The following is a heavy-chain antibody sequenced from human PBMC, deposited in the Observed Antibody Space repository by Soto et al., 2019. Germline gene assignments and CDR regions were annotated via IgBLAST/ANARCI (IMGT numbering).Heavy chain of an antibody. CDR2: IYYSGST. J-gene: IGHJ3*02. D-gene: IGHD3-22*01. Sequence: SETLSLTCTVSGGSISSGDYYWSWIRQPPGKGLEWIGYIYYSGSTYYNPSLKSRVTISVDTSKNQFSLKLSSVTAADTAVYYCASSYYYDSSGYLDAFDIWGQGTKVTVSS. V-gene: IGHV4-30-4*01. CDR1: GGSISSGDYY. CDR3: ASSYYYDSSGYLDAFDI.